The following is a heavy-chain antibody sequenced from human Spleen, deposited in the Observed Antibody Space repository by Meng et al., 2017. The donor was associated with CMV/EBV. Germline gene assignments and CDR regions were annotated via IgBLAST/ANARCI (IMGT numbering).Heavy chain of an antibody. CDR2: IYSGGRT. Sequence: ESLKISCAASGFTVNTNYMSWVRQAPGKGLEWVSVIYSGGRTYYADSVKGRFTISRDNSENTLSLQMNSLRPEDTALYYCARVGNSGYYYTFSYYYFDLWGQGALVTVSS. V-gene: IGHV3-53*01. CDR3: ARVGNSGYYYTFSYYYFDL. J-gene: IGHJ4*02. D-gene: IGHD1-26*01. CDR1: GFTVNTNY.